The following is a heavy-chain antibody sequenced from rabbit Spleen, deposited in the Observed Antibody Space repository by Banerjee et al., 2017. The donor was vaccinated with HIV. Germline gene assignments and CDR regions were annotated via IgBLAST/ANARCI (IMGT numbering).Heavy chain of an antibody. CDR3: ARDAGRGDYIDGVFNL. D-gene: IGHD8-1*01. CDR1: GIDFSGNIF. J-gene: IGHJ4*01. CDR2: IYAGSSGST. V-gene: IGHV1S45*01. Sequence: QEQLVESGGGLVQPEGSLTLTCKASGIDFSGNIFICWVRQAPGKGLEWIACIYAGSSGSTYYASWAKGRFSISKTSSTTVTLQMTSLTAADTATYFCARDAGRGDYIDGVFNLWGPGTLVTVS.